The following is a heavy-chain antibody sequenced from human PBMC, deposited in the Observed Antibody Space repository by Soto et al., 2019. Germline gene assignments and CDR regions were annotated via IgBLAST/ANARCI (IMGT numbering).Heavy chain of an antibody. D-gene: IGHD3-22*01. J-gene: IGHJ4*02. CDR2: ISYDGSNK. CDR1: GFTFSSYG. V-gene: IGHV3-30*18. Sequence: GGSLRLSCAASGFTFSSYGMHWVRQAPGKGLEWVAVISYDGSNKYYADSVKSRVTISRDNSKNTLYLQMNSLRAEDTAVYDCAKAITMIGVSPFDYWGQGTLVTVSS. CDR3: AKAITMIGVSPFDY.